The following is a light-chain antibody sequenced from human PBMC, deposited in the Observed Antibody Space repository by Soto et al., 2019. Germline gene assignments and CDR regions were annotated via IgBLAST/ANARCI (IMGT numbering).Light chain of an antibody. CDR3: QQYNNLPLT. CDR2: DAS. J-gene: IGKJ4*01. V-gene: IGKV1-33*01. Sequence: EIPMTQSPSSLSASVGDRVTITCQASQDISNSLNWYQQRPGKAPNLLIYDASNLETGVPSRFSGSGSGTHFTLTISSLQHEDIETYHCQQYNNLPLTLGGGTKVDIK. CDR1: QDISNS.